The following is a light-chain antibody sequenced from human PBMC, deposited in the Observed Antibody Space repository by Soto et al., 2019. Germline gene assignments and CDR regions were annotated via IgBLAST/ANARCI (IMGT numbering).Light chain of an antibody. CDR1: QGISSY. CDR2: AAS. V-gene: IGKV1-8*01. Sequence: AIRMTQSPSSFSASTGDRVTITCRASQGISSYLAWYQQKPGKAPKLLIYAASTLQSGVPSRFSGSGSGTDFTLTISCLQSEDYATYYCQQYYNYPPPTFGQGTKLEIK. J-gene: IGKJ2*01. CDR3: QQYYNYPPPT.